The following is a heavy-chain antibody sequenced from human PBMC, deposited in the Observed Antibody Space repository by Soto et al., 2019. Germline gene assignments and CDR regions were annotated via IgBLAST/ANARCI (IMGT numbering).Heavy chain of an antibody. CDR3: AREELGYCSGGSCYYFDY. J-gene: IGHJ4*02. CDR2: IWYDGSNK. D-gene: IGHD2-15*01. Sequence: QVQLVESGGGVVQPGRSLRLSCAASGFTFSSYGMHWVRQAPGKGLEWVAVIWYDGSNKYYADSVKCRFTISRDNSKNTLYLQMNSLRAEDTAVYYCAREELGYCSGGSCYYFDYWGQGTLVTVSS. V-gene: IGHV3-33*01. CDR1: GFTFSSYG.